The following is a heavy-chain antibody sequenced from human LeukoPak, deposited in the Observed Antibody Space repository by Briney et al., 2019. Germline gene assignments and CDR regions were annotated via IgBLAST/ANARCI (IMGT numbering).Heavy chain of an antibody. Sequence: GGSLRLSCAASGFTFDDYTMHWVRQAPGKGLEWVSLISWDGGSTYYADSVKGRFTISRDNSKNSLYLQMNSLRTEDTALYYCAKDAELDPYYYYYMDVWGKGTTVTVSS. CDR1: GFTFDDYT. D-gene: IGHD1-1*01. J-gene: IGHJ6*03. CDR3: AKDAELDPYYYYYMDV. CDR2: ISWDGGST. V-gene: IGHV3-43*01.